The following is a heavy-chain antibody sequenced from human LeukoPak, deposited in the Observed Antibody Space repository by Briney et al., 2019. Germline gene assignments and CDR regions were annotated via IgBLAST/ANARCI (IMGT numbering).Heavy chain of an antibody. V-gene: IGHV4-61*02. CDR3: ARALKGRYCGGDCYRTPPDY. Sequence: SQTLSLTCTVSGDSISSSTYYWSWIRQPAGKGLEWIGRINTFGSTNYNPSLKSRVTISVDASKNQFSLKLSSVTAADTAVYYCARALKGRYCGGDCYRTPPDYWGQGTLVTVSS. D-gene: IGHD2-21*02. CDR2: INTFGST. CDR1: GDSISSSTYY. J-gene: IGHJ4*02.